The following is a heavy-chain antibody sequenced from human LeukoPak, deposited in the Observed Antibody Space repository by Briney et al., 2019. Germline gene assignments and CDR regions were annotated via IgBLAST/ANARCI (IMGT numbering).Heavy chain of an antibody. Sequence: GGSLRLSCAASGFTFSNAWMSWVRQAPGKGLEWVSVIYSGGSTYYADSVKGRFTISRDNSKNTLYLQMNSLRAEDTAVYYCAREIVVVEGSWYFDLWGRGTLVTVSS. CDR3: AREIVVVEGSWYFDL. V-gene: IGHV3-53*01. J-gene: IGHJ2*01. CDR2: IYSGGST. CDR1: GFTFSNAW. D-gene: IGHD3-22*01.